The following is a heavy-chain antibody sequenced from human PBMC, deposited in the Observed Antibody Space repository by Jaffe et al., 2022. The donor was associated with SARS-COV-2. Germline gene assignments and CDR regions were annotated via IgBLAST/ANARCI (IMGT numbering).Heavy chain of an antibody. V-gene: IGHV3-11*01. D-gene: IGHD4-17*01. CDR2: ISSSGSAV. CDR1: GFTFSDYY. J-gene: IGHJ4*02. CDR3: ARGYYGGFDY. Sequence: QVQLVESGGGLVKPGGSLRLSCAASGFTFSDYYMTWIRQAPGKGLEWISYISSSGSAVYFADSVKGRFTISRDNARNSLYLQMNSLRADDTAIYYCARGYYGGFDYWGQGTLVTVSS.